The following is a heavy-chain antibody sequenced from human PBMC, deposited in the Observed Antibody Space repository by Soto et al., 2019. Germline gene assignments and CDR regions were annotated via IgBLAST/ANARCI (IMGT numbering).Heavy chain of an antibody. CDR1: GFTFDDYA. J-gene: IGHJ4*02. Sequence: EVQLVESGGDFVQPGRSLRLSCTASGFTFDDYAIHWVRQAPGKGLEWISGISWNSGTIAYADSVKGRFTISRDNAKKSLYLQMNSLRPEDTALYYCAKDISGGIAASGLDYWGQGTLVTVSS. D-gene: IGHD6-13*01. V-gene: IGHV3-9*01. CDR3: AKDISGGIAASGLDY. CDR2: ISWNSGTI.